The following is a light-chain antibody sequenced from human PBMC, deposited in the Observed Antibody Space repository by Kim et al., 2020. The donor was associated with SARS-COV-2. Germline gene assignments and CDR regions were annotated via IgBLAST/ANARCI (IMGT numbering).Light chain of an antibody. V-gene: IGKV3-11*01. CDR3: QQRVT. CDR2: DAS. J-gene: IGKJ4*01. CDR1: YSLIRY. Sequence: ATLSLSPGERATHSCRSSYSLIRYLAWYQQKPGQAPRLLIADASTWAIGIPARFSRSGSGTEFTLTIRSLEPEDFAVYYCQQRVTFGGGTQVDIK.